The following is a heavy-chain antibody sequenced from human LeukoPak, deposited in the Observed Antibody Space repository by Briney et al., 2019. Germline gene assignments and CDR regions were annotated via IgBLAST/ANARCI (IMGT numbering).Heavy chain of an antibody. CDR3: ARLIAARPDFDY. J-gene: IGHJ4*02. CDR1: GYTFTGYY. CDR2: INPNSGNT. D-gene: IGHD6-6*01. Sequence: ASVRVSCKASGYTFTGYYMHWVRQAPGQGLEWMGWINPNSGNTGYAQKFQGRVTMTRNTSISTAYMELSSLRSEDTAVYYCARLIAARPDFDYWGQGTLVTVSS. V-gene: IGHV1-8*02.